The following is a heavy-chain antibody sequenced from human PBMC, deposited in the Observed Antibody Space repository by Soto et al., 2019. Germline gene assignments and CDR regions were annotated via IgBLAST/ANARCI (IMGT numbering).Heavy chain of an antibody. CDR2: ISAYNGNT. J-gene: IGHJ3*02. V-gene: IGHV1-18*01. D-gene: IGHD3-3*01. Sequence: ASVKVSCKASGYTFTSYGISWVRQAPGQGLEWMGWISAYNGNTNYAQKLQGRVTMTTDTSTSTAYIERRSLRSDDTAVYYCARDLDYDFWSGYYRDYQTIAFDIWGQGTMVTVSS. CDR1: GYTFTSYG. CDR3: ARDLDYDFWSGYYRDYQTIAFDI.